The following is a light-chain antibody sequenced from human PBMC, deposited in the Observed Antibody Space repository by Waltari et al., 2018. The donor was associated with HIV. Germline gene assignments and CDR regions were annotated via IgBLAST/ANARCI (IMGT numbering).Light chain of an antibody. J-gene: IGLJ2*01. Sequence: NFMLTQPPSVSESPGETVTISCTRTSGSIANYNVHSYQQRPGSAPPTVIYEDNKRPSVVPGRSSGSIDSSSNSASLTISGQKTEDEADYYCQSYYLSLVVFGGGTNLTVL. CDR2: EDN. V-gene: IGLV6-57*04. CDR3: QSYYLSLVV. CDR1: SGSIANYN.